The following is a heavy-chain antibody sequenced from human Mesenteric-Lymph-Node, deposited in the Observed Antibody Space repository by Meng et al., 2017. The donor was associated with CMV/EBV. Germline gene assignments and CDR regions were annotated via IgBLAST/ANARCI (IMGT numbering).Heavy chain of an antibody. CDR1: GYTFTTYW. CDR3: ARQYCSGCLFDY. V-gene: IGHV5-51*01. J-gene: IGHJ4*02. D-gene: IGHD2-15*01. Sequence: GGSLRPSCKGSGYTFTTYWIGWVRQMPGKGLEWMGIIYPGDSDTRYSPSFQGQVTISADKSINTAYLQWSSLKASDTAMYYCARQYCSGCLFDYWGQGTLVTVSS. CDR2: IYPGDSDT.